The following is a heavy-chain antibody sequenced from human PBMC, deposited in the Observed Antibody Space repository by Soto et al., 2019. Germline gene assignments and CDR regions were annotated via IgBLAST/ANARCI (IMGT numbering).Heavy chain of an antibody. CDR2: ISGYNGNT. CDR3: ARVLRPPNWFDS. D-gene: IGHD2-8*01. Sequence: QVQLVQSGAEMKQPGASVKVSCKTSGYAFSGYRLSWVRQGPGQGLEWMGWISGYNGNTDYAQKFQGRVTMTTDTSTSTAYMELRSLTSYDTAVYYCARVLRPPNWFDSWGQGTLVTVSS. J-gene: IGHJ5*01. V-gene: IGHV1-18*01. CDR1: GYAFSGYR.